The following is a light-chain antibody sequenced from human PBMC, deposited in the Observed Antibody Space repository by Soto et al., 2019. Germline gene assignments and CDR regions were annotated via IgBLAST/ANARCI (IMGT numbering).Light chain of an antibody. CDR3: LQRGDWPPLT. CDR1: QSVGSS. Sequence: EIVLTQSPATLSLSPGERATLSCRASQSVGSSLAWYQQKPVQAPRLLIYDASNRATGIPARFSGSGSGTDLTLTISSLESEDFAVYYCLQRGDWPPLTFGQGTKVEIK. V-gene: IGKV3-11*01. J-gene: IGKJ1*01. CDR2: DAS.